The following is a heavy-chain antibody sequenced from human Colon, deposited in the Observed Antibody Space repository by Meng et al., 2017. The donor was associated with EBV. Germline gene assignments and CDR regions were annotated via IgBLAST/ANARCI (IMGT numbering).Heavy chain of an antibody. CDR1: GGSISSGDYY. CDR3: ARDRGGLGAFDY. CDR2: IYYSGST. V-gene: IGHV4-30-4*01. Sequence: QAQLQASRPRLETPSQTLSHSCSVSGGSISSGDYYWSWIRQPPGKGLEWIGYIYYSGSTYYNPSLKSRVTISVDTSKNQFSLKLSSVTAADTAVYYCARDRGGLGAFDYWGQGTLVTVSS. J-gene: IGHJ4*02. D-gene: IGHD5-12*01.